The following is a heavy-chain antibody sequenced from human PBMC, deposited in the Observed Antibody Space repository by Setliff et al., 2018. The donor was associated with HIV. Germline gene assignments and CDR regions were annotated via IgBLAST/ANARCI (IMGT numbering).Heavy chain of an antibody. Sequence: ASVKVSCKASGYTFTDYYIHWVRQAPGQGLEWMGWINPNSGGTNYAQKFQGRVTMTRDTSISTAYMELSRLRSDDTAVYYCARGRFRAVAGTGGRGWFDPWGQGTLVTVSS. CDR2: INPNSGGT. V-gene: IGHV1-2*02. D-gene: IGHD6-19*01. J-gene: IGHJ5*02. CDR1: GYTFTDYY. CDR3: ARGRFRAVAGTGGRGWFDP.